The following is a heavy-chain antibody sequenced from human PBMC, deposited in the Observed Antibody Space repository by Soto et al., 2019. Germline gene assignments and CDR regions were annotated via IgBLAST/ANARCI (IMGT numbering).Heavy chain of an antibody. CDR2: IYHSGST. J-gene: IGHJ6*02. V-gene: IGHV4-4*02. D-gene: IGHD3-10*01. CDR1: GGSISSTNG. CDR3: AREEYGSGSYYTLRYYYYGMDV. Sequence: SETLSLTCAVSGGSISSTNGWSWVRQPPGKGLEWIGEIYHSGSTNYNPSLKSRVTISVDKSKNQFSLKLSSVTAADTAVYYCAREEYGSGSYYTLRYYYYGMDVWGQGTTVTVSS.